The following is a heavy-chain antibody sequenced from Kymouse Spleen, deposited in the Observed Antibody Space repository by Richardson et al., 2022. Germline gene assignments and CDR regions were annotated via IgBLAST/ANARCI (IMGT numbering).Heavy chain of an antibody. CDR2: IYYSGST. CDR3: ARDDNWNAFDI. D-gene: IGHD1-20*01,IGHD1-7*01. J-gene: IGHJ3*02. Sequence: QVQLQESGPGLVKPSETLSLTCTVSGGSISSYYWSWIRQPPGKGLEWIGYIYYSGSTNYNPSLKSRVTISVDTSKNQFSLKLSSVTAADTAVYYCARDDNWNAFDIWGQGTMVTVSS. CDR1: GGSISSYY. V-gene: IGHV4-59*01.